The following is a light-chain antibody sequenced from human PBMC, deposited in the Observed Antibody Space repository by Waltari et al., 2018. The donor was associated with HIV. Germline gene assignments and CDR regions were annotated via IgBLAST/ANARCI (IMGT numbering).Light chain of an antibody. J-gene: IGLJ2*01. V-gene: IGLV1-40*01. CDR1: SSNIGAGYD. CDR2: GNR. CDR3: QSYDSSLTVV. Sequence: QSVLTQPPSVSGAPGQRVTISCTGSSSNIGAGYDVHWYQQLPGTAPKLLIFGNRTRPSGGPDRFSGSKAGTSASLAITGLQAEDEADYYCQSYDSSLTVVFGGGTKLTVL.